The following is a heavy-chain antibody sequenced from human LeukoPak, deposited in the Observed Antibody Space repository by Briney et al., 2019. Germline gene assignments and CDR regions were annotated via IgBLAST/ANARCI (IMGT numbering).Heavy chain of an antibody. CDR1: GFTFDSYA. Sequence: PGDSLRLSCAASGFTFDSYAMTWVRQAPGKGLEWVSAISGSGGSTYYADSVKGRFTISRDNSKNTLYLQMNSLRAEDTAVYYCAKTGYGSGIPRSGFDYWGQGTLVTVSS. CDR3: AKTGYGSGIPRSGFDY. D-gene: IGHD3-10*01. J-gene: IGHJ4*02. CDR2: ISGSGGST. V-gene: IGHV3-23*01.